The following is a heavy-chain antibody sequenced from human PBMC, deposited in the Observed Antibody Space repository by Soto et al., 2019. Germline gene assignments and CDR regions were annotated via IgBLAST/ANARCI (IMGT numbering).Heavy chain of an antibody. D-gene: IGHD3-16*02. Sequence: ASVKVSCKASGYTFTSYGISWVRQAPGQGLEWMGWISAYNGNTNYAQKLQGRVTMTTDTYTSTGYMELRSLRSDDTAVYYCARDGGYPHNWFVPWAQAALVNVSS. CDR3: ARDGGYPHNWFVP. V-gene: IGHV1-18*04. CDR1: GYTFTSYG. CDR2: ISAYNGNT. J-gene: IGHJ5*02.